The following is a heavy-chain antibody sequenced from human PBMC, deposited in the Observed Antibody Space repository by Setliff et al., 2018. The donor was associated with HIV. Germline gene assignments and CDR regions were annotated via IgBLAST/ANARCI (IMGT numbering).Heavy chain of an antibody. V-gene: IGHV4-61*09. J-gene: IGHJ4*02. CDR1: GGSIRNGNYY. D-gene: IGHD2-2*01. Sequence: SETLSLTCTVSGGSIRNGNYYWNWIRQPAGKGLEWIGNIYTSGSTNYNPSLKSRVTISVDTSKNQFSLKLSSVTAADTAVYYCARLDCSSSSGFVDYWGQGTLVTVSS. CDR2: IYTSGST. CDR3: ARLDCSSSSGFVDY.